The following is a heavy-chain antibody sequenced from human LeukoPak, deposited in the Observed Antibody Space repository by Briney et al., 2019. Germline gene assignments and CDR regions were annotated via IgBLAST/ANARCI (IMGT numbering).Heavy chain of an antibody. Sequence: QAGGSLRLSCVASGFTFRTYWMPWVRHTPGKGLVWVSRINNDGSAPTYADSVKGRFTITRDNAKNMVYLQMHSLRAEDTAVYHCARESDGVGNWYIDLWGRGTLVTVSS. CDR2: INNDGSAP. V-gene: IGHV3-74*01. CDR3: ARESDGVGNWYIDL. J-gene: IGHJ2*01. D-gene: IGHD7-27*01. CDR1: GFTFRTYW.